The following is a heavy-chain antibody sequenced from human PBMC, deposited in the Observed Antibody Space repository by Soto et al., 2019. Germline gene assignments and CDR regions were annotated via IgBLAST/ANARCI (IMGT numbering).Heavy chain of an antibody. CDR3: ARDAPEGIAVAGNPDDYYYYYGMDV. CDR2: ISAYNGNT. V-gene: IGHV1-18*01. CDR1: GYTFTSYG. J-gene: IGHJ6*02. Sequence: GASVKVSCKASGYTFTSYGISWVRQAPGQGLEWMGWISAYNGNTNYAQKLQGRVTMTTDTSTSTAYMELRSLRSDDTAVYYCARDAPEGIAVAGNPDDYYYYYGMDVWGQGTTVTVSS. D-gene: IGHD6-19*01.